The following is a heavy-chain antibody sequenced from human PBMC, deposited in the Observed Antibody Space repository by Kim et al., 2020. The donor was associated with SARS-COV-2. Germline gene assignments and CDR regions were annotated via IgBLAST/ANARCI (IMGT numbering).Heavy chain of an antibody. Sequence: GSPTDNADSGNGRFTISRDSAKRSVSLQMNSLTPEDTAVYYCVREPSNWGQGTLVTVSS. V-gene: IGHV3-11*01. CDR2: GSPT. CDR3: VREPSN. J-gene: IGHJ4*02.